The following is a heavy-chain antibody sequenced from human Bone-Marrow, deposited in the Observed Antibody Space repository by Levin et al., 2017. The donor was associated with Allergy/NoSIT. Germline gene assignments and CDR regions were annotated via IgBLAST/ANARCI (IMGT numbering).Heavy chain of an antibody. Sequence: GGSLRLSCAASGFTFSSYGMHWVRQAPGKGLEWVAVISYDGSNKYYADSVKGRFTISRDNSKNTLYLQMNSLRAEDTAVYYCAKPSIDIVVVPAVVKEYYFDYWGQGTLVTVSS. CDR1: GFTFSSYG. CDR2: ISYDGSNK. D-gene: IGHD2-2*01. CDR3: AKPSIDIVVVPAVVKEYYFDY. V-gene: IGHV3-30*18. J-gene: IGHJ4*02.